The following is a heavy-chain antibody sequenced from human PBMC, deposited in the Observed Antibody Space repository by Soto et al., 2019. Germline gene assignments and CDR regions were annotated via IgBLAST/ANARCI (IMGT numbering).Heavy chain of an antibody. CDR1: GFTFSSYW. V-gene: IGHV3-74*01. Sequence: RVSCAASGFTFSSYWMHWVRQAPGKGLVWVSRINSDGSSTSYADSVKGRFTISRDNAKNTLYLQMNSLRAEDTAVYYCARDRDYYDSSGYFPCDIWGQGTMVTVSS. J-gene: IGHJ3*02. CDR3: ARDRDYYDSSGYFPCDI. D-gene: IGHD3-22*01. CDR2: INSDGSST.